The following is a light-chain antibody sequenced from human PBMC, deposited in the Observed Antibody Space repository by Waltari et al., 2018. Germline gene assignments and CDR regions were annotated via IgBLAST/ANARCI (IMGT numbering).Light chain of an antibody. CDR2: DVA. Sequence: QSALTQPGSVSGAPGQSITLSCTGTTSDVGGYDSVSWYQHYPGEAPKLILYDVANRPSGVAKRFSGSKSGSTASLTISGLQAEDEALYYCTSKTTSNTLVFGGGTKVTVL. CDR3: TSKTTSNTLV. CDR1: TSDVGGYDS. J-gene: IGLJ3*02. V-gene: IGLV2-14*03.